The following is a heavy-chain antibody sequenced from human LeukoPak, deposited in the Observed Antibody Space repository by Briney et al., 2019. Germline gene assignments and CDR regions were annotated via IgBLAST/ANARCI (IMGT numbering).Heavy chain of an antibody. D-gene: IGHD6-19*01. CDR2: IYPGDSDT. Sequence: GESLKISCKGSGYSFTSYWIGWVRQMPGKGLEGMGIIYPGDSDTRYSPSFQGQVTISADKSISTAYLQWSSLKASDTAMYYCARRVDSSGWEYYFDYWGQGTLVTVSS. V-gene: IGHV5-51*01. CDR1: GYSFTSYW. J-gene: IGHJ4*02. CDR3: ARRVDSSGWEYYFDY.